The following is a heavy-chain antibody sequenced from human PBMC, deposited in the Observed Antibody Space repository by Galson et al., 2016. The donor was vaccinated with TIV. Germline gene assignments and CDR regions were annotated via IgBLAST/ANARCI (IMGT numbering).Heavy chain of an antibody. CDR1: GYSFSIYA. V-gene: IGHV1-46*01. J-gene: IGHJ4*02. D-gene: IGHD2-21*01. CDR2: IDPSGGGT. Sequence: SVKVSCKASGYSFSIYAMHWVRQAPGQGLEWVGVIDPSGGGTTYAQKFQGRVTMTRDTSTSTVYMELSSLRSDDTAVFYCAVWSNIYYFALWGQGTLITVSS. CDR3: AVWSNIYYFAL.